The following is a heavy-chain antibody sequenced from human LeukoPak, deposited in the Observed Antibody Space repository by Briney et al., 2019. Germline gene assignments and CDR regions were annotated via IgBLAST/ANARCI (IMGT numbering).Heavy chain of an antibody. CDR1: GYSFTSYW. J-gene: IGHJ4*02. D-gene: IGHD3-22*01. CDR3: ARELDYYDSSGYYYYFDY. CDR2: IYPGDSDT. Sequence: GESLKISCKGSGYSFTSYWIGWVRQMPGKGLEWMGIIYPGDSDTRYSPSFQGQVTISAGKSISTAYLQWSSLKASDTAMYYCARELDYYDSSGYYYYFDYWGQGTLVTVSS. V-gene: IGHV5-51*01.